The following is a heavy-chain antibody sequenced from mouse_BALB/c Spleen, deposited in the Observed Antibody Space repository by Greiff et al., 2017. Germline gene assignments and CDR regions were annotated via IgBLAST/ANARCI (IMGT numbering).Heavy chain of an antibody. D-gene: IGHD4-1*01. V-gene: IGHV1-15*01. CDR2: IDPETGGT. J-gene: IGHJ2*01. Sequence: QVHVKQSGAELVRPGASVTLSCKASGYTFTDYEMHWVKQTPVHGLEWIGAIDPETGGTAYNQKFKGKATLTADKSSSTAYMELRSLTSEDSAVYYCTRSGTGPGYFDYWGQGTTLTVSS. CDR3: TRSGTGPGYFDY. CDR1: GYTFTDYE.